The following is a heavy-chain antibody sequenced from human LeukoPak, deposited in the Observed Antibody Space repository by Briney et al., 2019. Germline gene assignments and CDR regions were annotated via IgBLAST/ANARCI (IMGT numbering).Heavy chain of an antibody. D-gene: IGHD3-10*01. CDR3: AKVYYYGSGSYYRLDY. CDR1: GFTFSGHG. V-gene: IGHV3-30*18. J-gene: IGHJ4*02. CDR2: ISHDGSNK. Sequence: PGRSLRRSCVVSGFTFSGHGMHWVRQAPGKGLEWVAVISHDGSNKYYADSVEGRFTISRDNSKNTLYLQMNSLRAEDTAVYYCAKVYYYGSGSYYRLDYWGQGTLVTVSS.